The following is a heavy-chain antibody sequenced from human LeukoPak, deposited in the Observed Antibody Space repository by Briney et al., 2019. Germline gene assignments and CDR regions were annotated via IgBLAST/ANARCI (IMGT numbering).Heavy chain of an antibody. CDR1: GFTFDDYA. V-gene: IGHV3-43D*03. CDR3: AKDLGLLAYYYYMDV. CDR2: ISWDDSST. D-gene: IGHD1-26*01. Sequence: GGSLRLSCAASGFTFDDYAMHWVRQAPGKGLEWVSLISWDDSSTYYADSVKGRFTISRDNSKNSLYLQMNSLRAEDTALYYCAKDLGLLAYYYYMDVWGKGTTVTVSS. J-gene: IGHJ6*03.